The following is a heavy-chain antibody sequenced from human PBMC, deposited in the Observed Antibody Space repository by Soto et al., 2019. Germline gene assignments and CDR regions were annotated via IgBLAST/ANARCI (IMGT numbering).Heavy chain of an antibody. CDR3: ARTPAGGWHDAFDI. V-gene: IGHV4-39*01. CDR2: IYYSGST. D-gene: IGHD6-19*01. J-gene: IGHJ3*02. CDR1: GGSISSSSNY. Sequence: QLQLQESGPGLVKPSETLSLTCTVSGGSISSSSNYWGWIRQPPGKGLKWIGSIYYSGSTYYTPSLKSRVTICVDTSKHQFSLKLSSVTAADTAVYYCARTPAGGWHDAFDIWGQGTMVTVSS.